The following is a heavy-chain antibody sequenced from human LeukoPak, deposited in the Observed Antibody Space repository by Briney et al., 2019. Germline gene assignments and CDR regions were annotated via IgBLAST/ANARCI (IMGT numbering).Heavy chain of an antibody. V-gene: IGHV3-15*01. J-gene: IGHJ4*02. CDR3: TTRVEYSSGWYGDY. CDR2: IKSKTDGGTT. CDR1: GFTFSNAW. Sequence: TGGSLRLSCAASGFTFSNAWMSWVRQAPGKGLEWVGRIKSKTDGGTTDYAAPVKGRFTISRDDSKNTLYLQMNSLKTEDTAVYYCTTRVEYSSGWYGDYWGQGTLVTVSS. D-gene: IGHD6-19*01.